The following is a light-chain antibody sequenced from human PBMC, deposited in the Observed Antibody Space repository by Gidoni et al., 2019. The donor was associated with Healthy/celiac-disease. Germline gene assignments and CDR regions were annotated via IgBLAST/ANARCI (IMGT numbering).Light chain of an antibody. CDR1: QIISSY. CDR3: QQSYSTLT. CDR2: AAS. Sequence: DIKMTQSPSSLSASVGDRVTITCRASQIISSYLNWYQQKPGKAPKLLIYAASSVQSGVPSRFSGSGSGTDFTLTISSLQPEDFATYYCQQSYSTLTFGGGTKVEIK. V-gene: IGKV1-39*01. J-gene: IGKJ4*01.